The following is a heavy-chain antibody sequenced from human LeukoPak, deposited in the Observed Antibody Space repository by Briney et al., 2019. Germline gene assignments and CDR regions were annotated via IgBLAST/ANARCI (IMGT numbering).Heavy chain of an antibody. V-gene: IGHV1-18*01. Sequence: ASVKVSCKASGGTFSSYAISWVRQAPGQGLEWMGWISAYNGNTNYAQKLQGRVTMTTDTSTSTAYMELRSLRSDDTAVYYCARDRGSSWPEAFDIWGQGTMVTVSS. CDR3: ARDRGSSWPEAFDI. D-gene: IGHD6-13*01. CDR1: GGTFSSYA. CDR2: ISAYNGNT. J-gene: IGHJ3*02.